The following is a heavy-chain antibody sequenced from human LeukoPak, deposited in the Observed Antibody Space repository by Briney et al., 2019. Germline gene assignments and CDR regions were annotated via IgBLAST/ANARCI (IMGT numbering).Heavy chain of an antibody. V-gene: IGHV1-69*06. CDR3: AREGYSSGWYNYFDY. CDR1: GGTFSSYA. J-gene: IGHJ4*02. Sequence: ASVKVSCKASGGTFSSYAISWVRQAPGQGLEWMGGIIPIFGTANYAQKFQGRGTITADKSTSTAYMELSSLRSEDTAVYYCAREGYSSGWYNYFDYWGQGTLVTVSS. D-gene: IGHD6-19*01. CDR2: IIPIFGTA.